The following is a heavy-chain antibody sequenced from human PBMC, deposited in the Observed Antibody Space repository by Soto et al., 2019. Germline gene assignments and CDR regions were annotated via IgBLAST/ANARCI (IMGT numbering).Heavy chain of an antibody. CDR3: AKDTGGSSWYGDYYYYMDV. V-gene: IGHV3-9*01. J-gene: IGHJ6*03. D-gene: IGHD6-13*01. Sequence: DVQLVESGGGLVQPGRSLRLSCAASGFTFDDYAMHWVRQAPGKGLEWVSGISWNSGSIGYADSVKGRFTISRDNAKNSLYLQMNSLRAEDTALYYCAKDTGGSSWYGDYYYYMDVWGKGTTVTVSS. CDR1: GFTFDDYA. CDR2: ISWNSGSI.